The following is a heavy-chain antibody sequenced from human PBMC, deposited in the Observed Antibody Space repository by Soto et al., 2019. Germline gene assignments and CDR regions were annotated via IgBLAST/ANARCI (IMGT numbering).Heavy chain of an antibody. J-gene: IGHJ5*02. D-gene: IGHD2-15*01. Sequence: EVQLLESGGGLVQPGGSLRLSCAASGFTFSSYAMSWVRQAPGKGLEWVSAISGSGGSTYYADSVKGRFTISRDNSKNTLYLQMNSLRAEDTAVYYCAKGACSGGSCYSNWFDPWGQGTLVTVSS. CDR2: ISGSGGST. V-gene: IGHV3-23*01. CDR1: GFTFSSYA. CDR3: AKGACSGGSCYSNWFDP.